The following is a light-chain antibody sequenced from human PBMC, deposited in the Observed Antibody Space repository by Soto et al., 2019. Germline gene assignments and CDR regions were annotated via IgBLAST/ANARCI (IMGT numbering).Light chain of an antibody. CDR1: QNVNSN. CDR2: DAS. V-gene: IGKV3-11*01. Sequence: EIVMTQSPTPLSASPGEKTTLSCRASQNVNSNLAWYQQKPGQAPRLXXYDASNRATGIPARFSGSGSGTDFTLTISSLEPEDFAVYYCQQRSNWPAITFGQGTRLEI. J-gene: IGKJ5*01. CDR3: QQRSNWPAIT.